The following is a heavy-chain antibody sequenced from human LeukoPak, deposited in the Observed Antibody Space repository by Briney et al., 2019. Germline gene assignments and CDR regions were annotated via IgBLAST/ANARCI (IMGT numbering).Heavy chain of an antibody. CDR2: IRHDGSDV. CDR1: GFTFSNAW. J-gene: IGHJ4*02. V-gene: IGHV3-7*04. Sequence: GGSLRFSCAASGFTFSNAWLSWVRQAPGKGLEWVADIRHDGSDVYNVDSVRGRFTISRDNAKNSVFLQMNSLKDEDTAVYYCVRDGSGSDFSLDYWGQGTLVTVSS. CDR3: VRDGSGSDFSLDY. D-gene: IGHD3-10*01.